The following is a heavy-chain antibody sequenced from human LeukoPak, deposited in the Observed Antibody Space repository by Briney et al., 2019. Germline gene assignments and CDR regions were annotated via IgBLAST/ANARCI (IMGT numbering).Heavy chain of an antibody. J-gene: IGHJ4*02. Sequence: ASVKVSCKASGYTFTSYAMHWVRQAPGQRLEWMGWINAGNGNTKYSQKFQGRVTITADESTSTAYMELSSLRSEDTAVYYCARGSYYYDSSGYYYPLDYWGQGTLVTVSS. V-gene: IGHV1-3*01. CDR3: ARGSYYYDSSGYYYPLDY. CDR2: INAGNGNT. D-gene: IGHD3-22*01. CDR1: GYTFTSYA.